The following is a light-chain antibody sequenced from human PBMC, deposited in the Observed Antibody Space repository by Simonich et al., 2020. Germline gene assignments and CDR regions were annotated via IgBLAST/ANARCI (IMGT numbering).Light chain of an antibody. CDR1: VLAKKY. Sequence: SYELTQPSSVSVSPGQTARITCSGDVLAKKYARWFQQKPGQAPVLVVYKASERPSGITGRFSGSSSGTTVTLTISGAQVEDEADYYCYSAADNVGVFGGGTKLTVL. V-gene: IGLV3-27*01. CDR3: YSAADNVGV. J-gene: IGLJ3*02. CDR2: KAS.